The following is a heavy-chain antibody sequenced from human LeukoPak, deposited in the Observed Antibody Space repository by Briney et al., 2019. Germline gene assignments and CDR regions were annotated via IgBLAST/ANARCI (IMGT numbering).Heavy chain of an antibody. V-gene: IGHV3-13*01. Sequence: GGSLRLSCAASGFTLSSYDMHWVRQATGKGLEWVSAIGTAGDTYYPGSAKGRFTISRENAKNSLYLQMDSLRAGDTAVYYCARGGPYEPPDYWGQGTLVTVSS. D-gene: IGHD3-3*01. J-gene: IGHJ4*02. CDR2: IGTAGDT. CDR1: GFTLSSYD. CDR3: ARGGPYEPPDY.